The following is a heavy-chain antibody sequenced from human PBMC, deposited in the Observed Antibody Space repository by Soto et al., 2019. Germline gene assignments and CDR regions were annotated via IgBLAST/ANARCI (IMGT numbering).Heavy chain of an antibody. CDR2: IYYSGST. CDR1: GGSISSGGYY. D-gene: IGHD3-3*01. J-gene: IGHJ4*02. CDR3: ARGGLRFLEWLMAPDY. V-gene: IGHV4-31*03. Sequence: SETLSLTCTVSGGSISSGGYYWSWIRQHPGKGLEWIGYIYYSGSTYYNPSLKSRVTISVDTSKNQFSLKLSTVTAADTAVYYCARGGLRFLEWLMAPDYWGQGTLVTVSS.